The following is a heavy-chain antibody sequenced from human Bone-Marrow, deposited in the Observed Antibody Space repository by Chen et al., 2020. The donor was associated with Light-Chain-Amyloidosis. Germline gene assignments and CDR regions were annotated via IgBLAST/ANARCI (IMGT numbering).Heavy chain of an antibody. CDR1: GGSFSGYY. V-gene: IGHV4-34*01. CDR3: ARGLTAAPSPHGRYYFDY. J-gene: IGHJ4*02. D-gene: IGHD6-13*01. CDR2: INHSGST. Sequence: QVQLQQWGAGLLKPSETLSLTCAVYGGSFSGYYWSWIRQPPGKGLEWIGEINHSGSTNYNPSLKSRVTISVDTSKNQFSLKLSSVTAADTAVYYCARGLTAAPSPHGRYYFDYWGQGTLVTVSS.